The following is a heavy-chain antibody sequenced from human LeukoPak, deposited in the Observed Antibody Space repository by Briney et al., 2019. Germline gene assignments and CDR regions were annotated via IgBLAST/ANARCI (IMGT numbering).Heavy chain of an antibody. J-gene: IGHJ4*02. Sequence: SETLSLTCTVSGDSISSGGYYWIWIRQHPGKGLEWIGYIYDSGTTYYNPSLKSRLTISVDTSKNQFSLKLRSLTAADTAVYYCARGGDRRGFDYWGQGTLVTVSS. D-gene: IGHD1-14*01. CDR1: GDSISSGGYY. V-gene: IGHV4-31*03. CDR2: IYDSGTT. CDR3: ARGGDRRGFDY.